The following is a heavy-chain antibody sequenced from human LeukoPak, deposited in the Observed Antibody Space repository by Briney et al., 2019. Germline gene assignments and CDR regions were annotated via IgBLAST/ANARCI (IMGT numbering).Heavy chain of an antibody. CDR3: ARVSAFGGVIVLVRDAFDI. J-gene: IGHJ3*02. V-gene: IGHV1-8*01. D-gene: IGHD3-16*02. Sequence: ASVKVSCKASEYTFTSYDINWVRQATGQGREWMGWMNPNSGNTGYAQKFQGRVTMTRNTSISTAYMELSSLRSEDTAVYYCARVSAFGGVIVLVRDAFDIWGQGTMVTVSS. CDR2: MNPNSGNT. CDR1: EYTFTSYD.